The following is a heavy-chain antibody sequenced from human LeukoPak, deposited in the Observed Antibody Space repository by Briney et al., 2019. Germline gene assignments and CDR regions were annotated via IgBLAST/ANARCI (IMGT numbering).Heavy chain of an antibody. Sequence: PGGSLRLSCAASGFTFSSYGMHWVRQAPGKGLEWVAVISYDGSNKYYADSVKGRFTISRDNSKNTLYLQMNSLRAEGTAVYYCALQQLATKYFQHWGQGTLVTVSS. CDR2: ISYDGSNK. D-gene: IGHD6-13*01. J-gene: IGHJ1*01. V-gene: IGHV3-30*03. CDR1: GFTFSSYG. CDR3: ALQQLATKYFQH.